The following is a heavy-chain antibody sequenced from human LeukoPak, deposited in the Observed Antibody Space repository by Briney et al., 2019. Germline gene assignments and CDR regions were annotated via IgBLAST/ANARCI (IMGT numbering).Heavy chain of an antibody. CDR3: ARDQQQWLATKIYFDY. J-gene: IGHJ4*02. D-gene: IGHD6-19*01. Sequence: PGGSLRLSCAASGFTFSSYSMNWVRQAPGKGLEWVSSISSSSSYIYYADSVKGRFTISRDNAKNSLYLQMNSLRAEDTAVYYCARDQQQWLATKIYFDYWGQGTLVTVSS. CDR1: GFTFSSYS. V-gene: IGHV3-21*01. CDR2: ISSSSSYI.